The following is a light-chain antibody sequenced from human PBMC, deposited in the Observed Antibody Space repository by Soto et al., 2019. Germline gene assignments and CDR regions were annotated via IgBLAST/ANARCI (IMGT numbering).Light chain of an antibody. J-gene: IGLJ1*01. V-gene: IGLV2-14*01. Sequence: QSALTQPASVSGSPGQSITISCTGTSSDVGGYNYVSWYQQHPGKAPKLMIYEVSNRPSGVSNRFSGSKSGNTASLTISGLQAEDYADYYCSSDTSSSPNVLGTGTKFTVL. CDR1: SSDVGGYNY. CDR2: EVS. CDR3: SSDTSSSPNV.